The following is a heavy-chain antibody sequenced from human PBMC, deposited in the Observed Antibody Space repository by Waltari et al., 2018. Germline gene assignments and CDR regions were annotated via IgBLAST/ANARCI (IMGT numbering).Heavy chain of an antibody. CDR2: ISSSSSTI. Sequence: EVQLVESGGGLVQPGGSLRLSCAASGFTFSSYSMNWVRQAPGKGLEWVSYISSSSSTIYYADSVKGRFTISRDNAKNSLYLQMNSLRAEDTAVYYCARVGSSSVGGFDYWGQGTLVTVSS. V-gene: IGHV3-48*01. D-gene: IGHD6-6*01. CDR3: ARVGSSSVGGFDY. CDR1: GFTFSSYS. J-gene: IGHJ4*02.